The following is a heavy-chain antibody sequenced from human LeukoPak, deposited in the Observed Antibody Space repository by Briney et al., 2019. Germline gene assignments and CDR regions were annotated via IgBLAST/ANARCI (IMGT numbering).Heavy chain of an antibody. V-gene: IGHV5-51*01. D-gene: IGHD2-15*01. J-gene: IGHJ4*02. CDR2: IYPGDSDT. CDR1: GYSFTSYW. CDR3: ARLGSYCSGGSCYLRNYYFDY. Sequence: GESLKISCKGSGYSFTSYWIGWVRQMPGKGLEWMGIIYPGDSDTRYSPSLQGQVTISADKSISTAYLQWSSLKASDTAMYYCARLGSYCSGGSCYLRNYYFDYWGQGTLVTVSS.